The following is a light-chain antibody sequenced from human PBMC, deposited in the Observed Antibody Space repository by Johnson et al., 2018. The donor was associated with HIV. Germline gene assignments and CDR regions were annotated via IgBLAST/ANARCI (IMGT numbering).Light chain of an antibody. Sequence: QSVLTQPPSVSAAPGQKVTISCSGSSSNIGNNYVSWYQHLPGTAPKLLIYENNKRPSGIPDRFSATKSGTSATLGITGLQTGAEADYYCGTWDSSLSGYVCGTGTKVTVL. CDR3: GTWDSSLSGYV. CDR1: SSNIGNNY. J-gene: IGLJ1*01. V-gene: IGLV1-51*02. CDR2: ENN.